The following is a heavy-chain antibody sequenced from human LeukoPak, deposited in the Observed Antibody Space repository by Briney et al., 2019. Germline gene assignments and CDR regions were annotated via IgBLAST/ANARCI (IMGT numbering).Heavy chain of an antibody. V-gene: IGHV3-53*04. CDR2: IYSGGST. CDR1: GFTVSSNY. D-gene: IGHD1-14*01. CDR3: ARDLSWYRYGMDV. Sequence: GRSLRLSCAASGFTVSSNYMSWVRQAPGKGLEWVSVIYSGGSTYYADSVKGRFTISRHNSKNTLYLQMNSLRAEDTAVYYCARDLSWYRYGMDVWGQGTTVTVSS. J-gene: IGHJ6*02.